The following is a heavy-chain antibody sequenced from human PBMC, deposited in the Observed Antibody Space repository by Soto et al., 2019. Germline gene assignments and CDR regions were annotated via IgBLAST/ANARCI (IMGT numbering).Heavy chain of an antibody. J-gene: IGHJ6*02. V-gene: IGHV1-18*01. CDR2: ISGYNGNT. CDR1: GYSFTTYG. Sequence: QVQLVQSRGEVKKPGASVKVSCKTSGYSFTTYGISWVRQAPGQGLEWMGWISGYNGNTNYAQKLKGRLTMTTDTSTSTAYMERRSLTSDDTAVYYCAREGPASYYYYGMDVWGQGSTVTVSS. CDR3: AREGPASYYYYGMDV.